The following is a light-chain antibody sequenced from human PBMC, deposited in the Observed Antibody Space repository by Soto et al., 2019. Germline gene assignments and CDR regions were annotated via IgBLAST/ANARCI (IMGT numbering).Light chain of an antibody. CDR3: CSYAGSSTFYV. V-gene: IGLV2-23*01. CDR2: KGS. J-gene: IGLJ1*01. Sequence: QSVLTQPASVSGSPGQSXTIPCTGTDSDVGSYNLVSWYQQHPGKAPKLVIYKGSERPSGDSNRFSGSKSGNTASLTISGLQAEDEADYYCCSYAGSSTFYVFGTGTKVTVL. CDR1: DSDVGSYNL.